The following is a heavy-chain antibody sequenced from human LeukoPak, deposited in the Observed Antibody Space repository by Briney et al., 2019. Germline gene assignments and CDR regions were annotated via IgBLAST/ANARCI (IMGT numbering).Heavy chain of an antibody. J-gene: IGHJ4*02. CDR1: GFIFTDYW. CDR2: ISGDGRGT. Sequence: PGGSMRLSCAASGFIFTDYWMHWVRQGPGKELVWVARISGDGRGTTYADSVKGRFTISRDNAKSTAFLQMNSLRAEDTAVYYCARAVSDGSGSYYKDYWGQGTLVTVSS. CDR3: ARAVSDGSGSYYKDY. V-gene: IGHV3-74*01. D-gene: IGHD3-10*01.